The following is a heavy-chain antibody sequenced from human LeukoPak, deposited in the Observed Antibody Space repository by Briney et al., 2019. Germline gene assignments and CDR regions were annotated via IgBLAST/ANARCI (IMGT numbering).Heavy chain of an antibody. CDR3: AGATGAYGPPFGF. V-gene: IGHV3-33*01. Sequence: GRSLRLSCAASGFTFSSHGMHWVRQAPGKGLEWVAVIWYDGSNKYYADSVTGRFTISRDTSNNTLYLQMNSLRADDTAVYYCAGATGAYGPPFGFWGQGTLVTVSS. CDR2: IWYDGSNK. J-gene: IGHJ4*02. D-gene: IGHD2-8*02. CDR1: GFTFSSHG.